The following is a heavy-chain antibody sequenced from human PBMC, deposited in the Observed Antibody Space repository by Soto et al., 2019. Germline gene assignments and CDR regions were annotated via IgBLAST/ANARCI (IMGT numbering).Heavy chain of an antibody. CDR2: ISGSGVST. D-gene: IGHD6-19*01. CDR3: ANPASIAVAGTTNWFDP. J-gene: IGHJ5*02. CDR1: GFTFGSYA. V-gene: IGHV3-23*01. Sequence: GGSLRLSCAASGFTFGSYAMSWVRQAPGKGLEWVSSISGSGVSTYYADSVKGRFTISRDNSKNTLYLQMNSLRAEDTAVYYCANPASIAVAGTTNWFDPWGQGTLVTVSS.